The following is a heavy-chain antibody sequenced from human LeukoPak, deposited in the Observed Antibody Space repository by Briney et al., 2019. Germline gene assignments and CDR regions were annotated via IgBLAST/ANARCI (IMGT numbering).Heavy chain of an antibody. CDR3: ARESPDYFDR. CDR1: GFILSNFE. Sequence: GGSLRLSCAASGFILSNFEMNWIRQAPGEGLEWISYNSSSGSVIHYADSVKSRFTISRDNAKNSLYLQLTSLRAEDTAVYYCARESPDYFDRWGQGTLVTVSS. V-gene: IGHV3-48*03. CDR2: NSSSGSVI. D-gene: IGHD3-10*01. J-gene: IGHJ4*02.